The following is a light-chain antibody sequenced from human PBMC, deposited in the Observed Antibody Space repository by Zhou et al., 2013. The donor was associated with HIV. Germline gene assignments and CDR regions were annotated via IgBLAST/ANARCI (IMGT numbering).Light chain of an antibody. CDR2: DAS. CDR3: QQHSSSFT. J-gene: IGKJ3*01. CDR1: QSVSSTF. V-gene: IGKV3D-20*02. Sequence: EIVLTQSPDTLSLSPGERATLSCRASQSVSSTFLAWYQQKPGQAPRLLIYDASNRATGIPARFSGSGSGTDFTLTISSLEPEDFAVYYCQQHSSSFTFGPGTIVEIK.